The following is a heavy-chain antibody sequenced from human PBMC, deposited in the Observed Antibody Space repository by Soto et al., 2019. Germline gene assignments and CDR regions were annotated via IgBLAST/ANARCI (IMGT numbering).Heavy chain of an antibody. Sequence: QVPLQESGPGLVKPSQTLSLTCTVSGGSISSGGYYWSWIRQHPGKGLEWIGYIYYSGRTYYNPSVKSRVTISVDTSKNQFSLKLSSVTAADTAVYYCARDGEAYCTSTSCYTNYYYYMDVWGKGTTVTVSS. J-gene: IGHJ6*03. CDR1: GGSISSGGYY. CDR3: ARDGEAYCTSTSCYTNYYYYMDV. V-gene: IGHV4-31*03. D-gene: IGHD2-2*02. CDR2: IYYSGRT.